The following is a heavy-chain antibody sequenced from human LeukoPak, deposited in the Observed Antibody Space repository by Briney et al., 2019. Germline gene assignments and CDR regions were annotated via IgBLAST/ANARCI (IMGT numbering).Heavy chain of an antibody. V-gene: IGHV3-7*01. CDR2: IKQDGSEK. CDR1: GFTFSSYW. Sequence: GSLRLSCAASGFTFSSYWMSWVRQAPGKGLEWVANIKQDGSEKYYVDSVKGRFTISRDNAKNSLYLQMNSLRAEDTAVYYCARDWNQWLASHFDYWGQGTLVTVSS. CDR3: ARDWNQWLASHFDY. J-gene: IGHJ4*02. D-gene: IGHD6-19*01.